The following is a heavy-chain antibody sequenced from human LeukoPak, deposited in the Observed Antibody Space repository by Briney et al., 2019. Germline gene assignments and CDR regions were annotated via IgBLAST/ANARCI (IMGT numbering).Heavy chain of an antibody. V-gene: IGHV1-8*01. CDR2: MNPNSGNT. D-gene: IGHD2-2*01. Sequence: ASVKVSCKASGYTFTSYDTNWVRQATGQGLEWMGWMNPNSGNTGYAQKFQGRVTMTRNTSISTAYMELSSLRSEDTAVYYCASIGVVPAAISPPSAYYYYYGMDVWGQGTTVTVSS. CDR1: GYTFTSYD. J-gene: IGHJ6*02. CDR3: ASIGVVPAAISPPSAYYYYYGMDV.